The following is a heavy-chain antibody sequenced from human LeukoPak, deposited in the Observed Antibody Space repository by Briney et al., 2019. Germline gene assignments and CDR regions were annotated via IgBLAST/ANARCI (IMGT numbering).Heavy chain of an antibody. CDR2: TNPSSGST. Sequence: GASVKVSCKASGYTFTTYYMDWVRQAPGQGLEWMAITNPSSGSTTYAQKFQDRVTVTRDTSTNTVYMELSSLRSDDTAVYYCARDGGVSSGSIIYWGQGTLVTVSS. J-gene: IGHJ4*02. V-gene: IGHV1-46*01. CDR3: ARDGGVSSGSIIY. D-gene: IGHD1-26*01. CDR1: GYTFTTYY.